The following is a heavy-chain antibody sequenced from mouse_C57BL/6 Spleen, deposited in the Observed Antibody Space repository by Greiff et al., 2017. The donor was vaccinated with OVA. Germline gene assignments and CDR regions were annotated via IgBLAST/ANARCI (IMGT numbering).Heavy chain of an antibody. V-gene: IGHV1-42*01. D-gene: IGHD3-2*02. CDR1: GYSFTGYY. CDR3: ARSGDYYAMDY. J-gene: IGHJ4*01. Sequence: EVKLVESGPELVKPGASVKISCKASGYSFTGYYMNWVKQSPEKSLEWIGEINPSTGGTTYNQKFKAKATLTVDKSSSTAYMQLKSLTSEDSAVYYCARSGDYYAMDYWGQGTSVTVSS. CDR2: INPSTGGT.